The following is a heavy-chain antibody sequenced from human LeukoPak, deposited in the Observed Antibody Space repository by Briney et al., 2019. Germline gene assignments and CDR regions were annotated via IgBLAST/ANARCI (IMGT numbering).Heavy chain of an antibody. CDR1: GLTFNNYA. V-gene: IGHV3-23*01. D-gene: IGHD3-10*01. J-gene: IGHJ4*02. Sequence: SGGSLRLSCAVSGLTFNNYAMSWVRQAPGKGLEWVSGISGRGASKYYADSVKGRFTISRDNSKNTLYLQMNSLRAEDTAVYYCARDIKAMVRGVDYWGQGTLVTVSS. CDR2: ISGRGASK. CDR3: ARDIKAMVRGVDY.